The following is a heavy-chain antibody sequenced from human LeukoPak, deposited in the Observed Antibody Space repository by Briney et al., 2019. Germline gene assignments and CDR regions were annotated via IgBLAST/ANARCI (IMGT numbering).Heavy chain of an antibody. J-gene: IGHJ1*01. V-gene: IGHV4-31*03. D-gene: IGHD5-18*01. Sequence: SETLSLTCTVSGGSISSSGYYWSWIRQHPGKGLEWIGYIYYSGITYSNPSLKSRLTISVDTSKNQFSLKLSSVTAADTAVYYCARAGYSMDTEYFQHWGQGTLVTVSS. CDR3: ARAGYSMDTEYFQH. CDR1: GGSISSSGYY. CDR2: IYYSGIT.